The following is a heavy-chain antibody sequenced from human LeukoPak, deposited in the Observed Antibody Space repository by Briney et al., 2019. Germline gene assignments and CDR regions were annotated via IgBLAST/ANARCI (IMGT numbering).Heavy chain of an antibody. CDR1: GFTFSSYA. J-gene: IGHJ4*02. Sequence: PGRSLRLSCAASGFTFSSYAMHWVRQAPGKGLEWVAVISYDGSNKYYADSVKGRFTIPRDNSKNTLYLQMNSLRAEDTAVYYCARDPDYYDSSGGGFDYWGQGTLVTVSS. V-gene: IGHV3-30-3*01. D-gene: IGHD3-22*01. CDR2: ISYDGSNK. CDR3: ARDPDYYDSSGGGFDY.